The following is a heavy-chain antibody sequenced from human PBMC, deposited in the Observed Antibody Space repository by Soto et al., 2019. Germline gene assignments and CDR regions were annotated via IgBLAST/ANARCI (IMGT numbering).Heavy chain of an antibody. CDR2: IYYSGNT. CDR3: ARVSGSYYHVYYFDY. D-gene: IGHD1-26*01. CDR1: GGSVSSANYY. Sequence: SETLSLSCTVSGGSVSSANYYWGWIRQPPGKGLEWIGSIYYSGNTNYNPSLNSRVTISVDTSKNQFSLRLSSVTAADTAVYYCARVSGSYYHVYYFDYWGQGTLVTVSS. J-gene: IGHJ4*02. V-gene: IGHV4-61*01.